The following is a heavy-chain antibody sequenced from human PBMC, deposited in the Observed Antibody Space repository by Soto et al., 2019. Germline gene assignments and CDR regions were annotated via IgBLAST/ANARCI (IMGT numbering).Heavy chain of an antibody. CDR2: IDEYGNTI. CDR1: GFTFRGYW. D-gene: IGHD3-10*01. V-gene: IGHV3-74*01. J-gene: IGHJ4*02. Sequence: EVQLVESGGGLVQPGGSLRLSCATSGFTFRGYWMHWVPQVPGKGLLWVSRIDEYGNTINYADSVRGRFTISRDNARNTLYLEMNSLRAEDTALYYCTRDIGGKGAYWGPGTLVTVSS. CDR3: TRDIGGKGAY.